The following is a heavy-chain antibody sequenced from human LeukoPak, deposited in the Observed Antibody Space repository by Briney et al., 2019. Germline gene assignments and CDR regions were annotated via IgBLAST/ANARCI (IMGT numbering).Heavy chain of an antibody. D-gene: IGHD6-6*01. CDR2: ISGSGGST. CDR1: GFTFSSYS. CDR3: AKEGDSSPSVDY. Sequence: GGSLRLSCAASGFTFSSYSMNWVRQAPGKGLEWVSAISGSGGSTYYADSVKGRFTISRDNSKNTLYLQMNSLRAEDTAVYYCAKEGDSSPSVDYWGQGTLVTVSS. V-gene: IGHV3-23*01. J-gene: IGHJ4*02.